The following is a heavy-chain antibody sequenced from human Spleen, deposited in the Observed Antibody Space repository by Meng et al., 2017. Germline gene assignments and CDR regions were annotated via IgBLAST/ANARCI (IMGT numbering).Heavy chain of an antibody. V-gene: IGHV4-34*01. D-gene: IGHD4-11*01. CDR1: GGSISGYY. CDR2: INHSGST. Sequence: QVQLQQWGGGLLKPSETLSLTCAVYGGSISGYYWTWIRQPPGKGLEWIGEINHSGSTTYNPSLKSRVTISVDTSKNQFSLKLNSVTAADTAVYYCARGPRITVAGGWFDPWGQGTLVTVSS. CDR3: ARGPRITVAGGWFDP. J-gene: IGHJ5*02.